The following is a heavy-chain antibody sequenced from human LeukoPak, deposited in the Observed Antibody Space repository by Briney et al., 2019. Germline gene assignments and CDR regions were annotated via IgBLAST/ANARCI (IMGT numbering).Heavy chain of an antibody. CDR2: ISGSGGST. Sequence: GFLRLSCAASGFTFSSYAMSWVRQAPGKGLEWVSAISGSGGSTYYADSVKGRFTISRDNSKNTLYLQMNSLRAEDTAVYYCAKAHQYSSGWSEPTFDYWGQGTLVTVSS. V-gene: IGHV3-23*01. CDR3: AKAHQYSSGWSEPTFDY. D-gene: IGHD6-19*01. J-gene: IGHJ4*02. CDR1: GFTFSSYA.